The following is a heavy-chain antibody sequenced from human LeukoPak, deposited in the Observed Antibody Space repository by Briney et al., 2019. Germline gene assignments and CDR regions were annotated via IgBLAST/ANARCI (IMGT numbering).Heavy chain of an antibody. Sequence: PSETLSLTCTVSGYSISSGYYWGWIRQPPGKGLEWIGSIYHSGSIYYNPSLKSRGTISVDMSRNQFSLKLRSVTAADTAVYYCARAYSGTSGAFDYWGQGTLVTVSS. CDR1: GYSISSGYY. V-gene: IGHV4-38-2*02. CDR2: IYHSGSI. J-gene: IGHJ4*02. CDR3: ARAYSGTSGAFDY. D-gene: IGHD3-10*01.